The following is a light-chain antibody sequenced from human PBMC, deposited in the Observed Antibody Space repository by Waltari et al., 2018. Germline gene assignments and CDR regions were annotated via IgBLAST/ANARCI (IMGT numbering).Light chain of an antibody. CDR2: EGT. V-gene: IGLV2-23*01. Sequence: QSALTQPASVSGSPGQSITISCTGSSNDLGTYNLVSWYQQHPGKAPKLMIYEGTERPSGVSNRFSGSKSGNTASPTISGLQAEDEADYYCCSYAGSTTFLYVFGTGTKVTVL. CDR1: SNDLGTYNL. CDR3: CSYAGSTTFLYV. J-gene: IGLJ1*01.